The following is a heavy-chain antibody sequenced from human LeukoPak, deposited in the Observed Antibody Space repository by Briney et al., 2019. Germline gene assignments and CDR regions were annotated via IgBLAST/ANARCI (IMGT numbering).Heavy chain of an antibody. V-gene: IGHV3-20*04. D-gene: IGHD2-15*01. Sequence: PGGSLRLSCAASGFTFDDYGMSWVRQAPGKGLEWVSGINWNGGSTGYADSVEGRFTISRDNAKNSLYLQMNSLRAEDTALYYCARDVVCSGGSCPNWFDPWGQGTLVTVSS. CDR2: INWNGGST. CDR3: ARDVVCSGGSCPNWFDP. CDR1: GFTFDDYG. J-gene: IGHJ5*02.